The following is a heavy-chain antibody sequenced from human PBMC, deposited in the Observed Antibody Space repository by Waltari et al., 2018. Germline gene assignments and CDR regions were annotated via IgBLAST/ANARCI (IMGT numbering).Heavy chain of an antibody. CDR3: ARAGGGYYDFWSGPRGWFDP. D-gene: IGHD3-3*01. CDR1: GGSISSGGYY. Sequence: QVQLQESGPGLVKPSQTMSLTCTVSGGSISSGGYYWSWIRQHPGKGLEWIGYIYYSGRTYYNPSLKSLVTISVDTSKNQFSRKLSSVTAADTAVYYCARAGGGYYDFWSGPRGWFDPWGQGTLVTVSS. V-gene: IGHV4-31*01. J-gene: IGHJ5*02. CDR2: IYYSGRT.